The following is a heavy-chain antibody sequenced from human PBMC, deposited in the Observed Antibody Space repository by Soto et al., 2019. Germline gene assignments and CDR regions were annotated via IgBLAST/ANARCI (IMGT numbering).Heavy chain of an antibody. D-gene: IGHD3-10*01. CDR1: GFTVNSYA. Sequence: PGGSTRLSCAASGFTVNSYAMSWVRQDPGKGLEWVSAISGSGGSTYYADSVKGRFTISRDNSKNTLYLQMNSLRAEDTAVYYCAKDKKEGYGSGSYYRDIDYYYGMDVWGQGTTVTVSS. V-gene: IGHV3-23*01. CDR2: ISGSGGST. J-gene: IGHJ6*02. CDR3: AKDKKEGYGSGSYYRDIDYYYGMDV.